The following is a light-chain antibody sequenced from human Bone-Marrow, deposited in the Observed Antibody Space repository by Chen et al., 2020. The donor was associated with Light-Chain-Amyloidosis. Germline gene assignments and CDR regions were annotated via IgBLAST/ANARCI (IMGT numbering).Light chain of an antibody. Sequence: DIVMTQSPDSLAVSLCERATINCKSSQSVLYSSNNKNYLAWFQQKPGQAPKLRNSWAYTGESGVAHRFSGSASGTDFPLTISRLQAEDVAVYYCQQYLSAPDTFVQGTKLEIK. CDR2: WAY. V-gene: IGKV4-1*01. CDR3: QQYLSAPDT. CDR1: QSVLYSSNNKNY. J-gene: IGKJ2*01.